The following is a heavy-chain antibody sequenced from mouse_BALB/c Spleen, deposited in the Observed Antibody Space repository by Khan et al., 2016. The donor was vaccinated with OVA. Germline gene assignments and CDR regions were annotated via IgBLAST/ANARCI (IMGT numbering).Heavy chain of an antibody. Sequence: EVQLQESGPGLVKPSQSLSLTCTVTGYSITSGYAWNWIRQFPGNKLEWMGYISYSGVTSYTPSLKSRISITRDTSTNPFFLQLNSVTTEDAATYCCARGNYYGYYFDYWGQGTTLTVSS. V-gene: IGHV3-2*02. CDR1: GYSITSGYA. D-gene: IGHD1-1*01. CDR2: ISYSGVT. CDR3: ARGNYYGYYFDY. J-gene: IGHJ2*01.